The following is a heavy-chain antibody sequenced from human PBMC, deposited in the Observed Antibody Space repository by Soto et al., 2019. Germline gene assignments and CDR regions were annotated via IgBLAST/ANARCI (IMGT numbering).Heavy chain of an antibody. CDR3: ARSGYDYIWGRYRSNWFDP. J-gene: IGHJ5*02. Sequence: SETLSLTCAVYGGSFSGYYWSWIRQPPGKGLEWIGEINHSGSTNYNPSLKRRDTISVHRSKNRFSPKMSSVPAADTAGYYCARSGYDYIWGRYRSNWFDPWGQGTLVTVSS. CDR2: INHSGST. V-gene: IGHV4-34*01. CDR1: GGSFSGYY. D-gene: IGHD3-16*02.